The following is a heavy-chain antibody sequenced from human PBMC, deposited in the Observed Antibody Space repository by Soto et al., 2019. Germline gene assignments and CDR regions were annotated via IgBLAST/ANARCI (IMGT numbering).Heavy chain of an antibody. CDR2: MYYSGST. CDR1: GGSINSGGYY. J-gene: IGHJ4*02. Sequence: QVQLRESGPGLVKPSQTLSLTCTVSGGSINSGGYYWNWIRQHPGKGLEWIGYMYYSGSTYYNPFPRSRVIISGDPSENHFSPKLSSVAAGDPARVFCARGYRQSGYSSSWVFDYWGQGTLVNVSS. V-gene: IGHV4-31*03. CDR3: ARGYRQSGYSSSWVFDY. D-gene: IGHD6-13*01.